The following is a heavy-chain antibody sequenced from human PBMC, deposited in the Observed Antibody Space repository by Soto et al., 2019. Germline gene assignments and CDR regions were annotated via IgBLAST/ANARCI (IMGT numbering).Heavy chain of an antibody. CDR3: ARDPPVVGATSWFDP. V-gene: IGHV1-18*01. J-gene: IGHJ5*02. Sequence: ASVKVSCKASGYTFTSFGISWVRQAPGQGLEWMGWISAYNGNTNYAQKLQGRVTMTTDTSTSTAYMELRSLRSDDTAVYYCARDPPVVGATSWFDPWGQGTLVTVSS. D-gene: IGHD1-26*01. CDR2: ISAYNGNT. CDR1: GYTFTSFG.